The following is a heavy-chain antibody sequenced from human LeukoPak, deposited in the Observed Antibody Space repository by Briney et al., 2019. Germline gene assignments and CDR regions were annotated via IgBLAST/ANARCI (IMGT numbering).Heavy chain of an antibody. J-gene: IGHJ4*02. Sequence: GASVKVACKASGYTFTDYYLHWVRQAPGQGLEWMGWMDPKSGETNHAQKFQGWVLMTRDTSITTAYMDLSRLTSDDTAVYYCALEVYYSDNSAFDYWGQGTLVTVSS. D-gene: IGHD3-22*01. V-gene: IGHV1-2*04. CDR2: MDPKSGET. CDR1: GYTFTDYY. CDR3: ALEVYYSDNSAFDY.